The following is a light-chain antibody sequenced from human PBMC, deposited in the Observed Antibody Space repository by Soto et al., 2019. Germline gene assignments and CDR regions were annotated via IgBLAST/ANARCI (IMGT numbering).Light chain of an antibody. CDR3: QQANSFPAT. CDR1: QGISSW. V-gene: IGKV1D-12*01. J-gene: IGKJ4*02. CDR2: AVS. Sequence: DIQMTQSPSSVSASVGDRVTITCRASQGISSWLAWYKQKPGKAPKLLIYAVSSLQSWLPSRFNGSGSGTDFTLTISRLQTEHFENYYCQQANSFPATFGGGTKVEIK.